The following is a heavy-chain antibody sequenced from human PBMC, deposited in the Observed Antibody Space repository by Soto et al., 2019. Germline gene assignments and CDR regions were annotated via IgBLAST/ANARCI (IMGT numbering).Heavy chain of an antibody. CDR2: IYYSGST. J-gene: IGHJ6*03. CDR1: GGSISSSSYY. D-gene: IGHD6-13*01. V-gene: IGHV4-39*01. Sequence: SETLSLTCTVSGGSISSSSYYWGWIRQPPGKGLEWIGSIYYSGSTYYNPSLKSRVTISVDTSKNQFSLKLSSVTAADTAVYYCARPEWTRIAAAGTAPHYYMDVWGKGTTVTVSS. CDR3: ARPEWTRIAAAGTAPHYYMDV.